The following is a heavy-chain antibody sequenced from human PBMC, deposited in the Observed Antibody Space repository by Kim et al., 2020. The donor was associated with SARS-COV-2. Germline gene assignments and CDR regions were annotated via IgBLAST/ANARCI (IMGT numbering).Heavy chain of an antibody. D-gene: IGHD2-2*01. Sequence: GGSLRLSCAASGFTFSRNWMSWVRQAPGKGLEWVANIKQDGSEKYYVDSVKGRFTIYRDNAKNSLYLQMNSLRAEDTAVYYCARLYCSSSSCYFSSGMDVWGQGTTVTVSS. J-gene: IGHJ6*02. CDR1: GFTFSRNW. V-gene: IGHV3-7*03. CDR2: IKQDGSEK. CDR3: ARLYCSSSSCYFSSGMDV.